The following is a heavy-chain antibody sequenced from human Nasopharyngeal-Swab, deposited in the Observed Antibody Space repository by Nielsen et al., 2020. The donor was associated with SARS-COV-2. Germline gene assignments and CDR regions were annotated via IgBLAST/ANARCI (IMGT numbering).Heavy chain of an antibody. J-gene: IGHJ4*02. CDR2: INHSGST. D-gene: IGHD3-10*01. Sequence: ESLKISCAASGFTFSSYAMSWIRQPPGKGLEWIGEINHSGSTNYNPSLKSRVTISVDTSKNQFSLKLSSVTAADTAVYYCARGRGSGSYYNVLFDYWGQGTLVTVSS. CDR1: GFTFSSYA. CDR3: ARGRGSGSYYNVLFDY. V-gene: IGHV4-34*01.